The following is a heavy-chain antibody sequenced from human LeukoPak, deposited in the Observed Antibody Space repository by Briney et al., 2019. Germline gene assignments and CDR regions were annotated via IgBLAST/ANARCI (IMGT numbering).Heavy chain of an antibody. CDR3: AEGSYRYYFDY. CDR1: GFTVSSSY. D-gene: IGHD1-26*01. J-gene: IGHJ4*02. Sequence: GGSLRLSCAASGFTVSSSYMSWVRQAPGKGLEWVSIIYSGGGTYYADSVKGRFTISRDNSKNTLYLQMNSLRAEDTAVYYCAEGSYRYYFDYWGQGTLVTVSS. CDR2: IYSGGGT. V-gene: IGHV3-53*01.